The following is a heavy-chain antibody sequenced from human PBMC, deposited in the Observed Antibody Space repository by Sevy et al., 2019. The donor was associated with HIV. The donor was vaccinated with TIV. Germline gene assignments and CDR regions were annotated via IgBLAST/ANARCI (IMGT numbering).Heavy chain of an antibody. D-gene: IGHD1-1*01. J-gene: IGHJ4*02. V-gene: IGHV4-39*01. Sequence: SETLSLTCTVSGGSISSSSYYWGWIRQPPGKGLEWIAIIYYSRSTYYNPSLKSRVSIFIDTSKNQFSLKLSPVTAADTALYYCARLSLSRGVTTGSYYFDYWGQGTLVTVSS. CDR1: GGSISSSSYY. CDR3: ARLSLSRGVTTGSYYFDY. CDR2: IYYSRST.